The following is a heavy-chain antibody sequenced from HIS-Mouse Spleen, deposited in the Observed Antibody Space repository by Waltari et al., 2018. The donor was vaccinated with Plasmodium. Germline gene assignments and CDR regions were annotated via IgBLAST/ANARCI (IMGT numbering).Heavy chain of an antibody. V-gene: IGHV4-34*01. CDR1: GGSFSGYY. D-gene: IGHD3-3*01. CDR3: ARVTSSGVYWYFDL. J-gene: IGHJ2*01. CDR2: INHSGST. Sequence: QVQLQQLGAGLLKHSETLSLTCAVYGGSFSGYYWGWIRQPPGKWLEWIGEINHSGSTNYNPSLKSRVTISVETSKNQFSLQLSSVTAADTAVYYCARVTSSGVYWYFDLWGRGTLVTVSS.